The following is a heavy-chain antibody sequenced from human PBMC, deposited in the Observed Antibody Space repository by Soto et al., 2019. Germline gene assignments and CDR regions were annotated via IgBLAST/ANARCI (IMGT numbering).Heavy chain of an antibody. V-gene: IGHV3-11*06. Sequence: GGSLRLSCAASGFTFSDYYMSWIRQAPGKGLEWVSYISSSISYTKYADSVKGRFTISRDNAKNSLYLQMNSLRAEDTAVYYCANLWNYFLAGGYWGQGTLVTVSS. J-gene: IGHJ4*02. CDR2: ISSSISYT. CDR3: ANLWNYFLAGGY. D-gene: IGHD1-7*01. CDR1: GFTFSDYY.